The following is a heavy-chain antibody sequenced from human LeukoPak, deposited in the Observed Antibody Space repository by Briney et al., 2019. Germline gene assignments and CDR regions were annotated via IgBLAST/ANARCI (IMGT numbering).Heavy chain of an antibody. Sequence: GASVKVSCKASGYTFTGYYMHWVRQAPGQGLEWMGWINPNSGGTNYAQKFQGRVTMTTDTSTSTAYMELRSLRSDDTAVYYCARDRRFSGGPPGGWFDLWGQGTLVTVSS. V-gene: IGHV1-2*02. CDR1: GYTFTGYY. CDR2: INPNSGGT. CDR3: ARDRRFSGGPPGGWFDL. J-gene: IGHJ5*02. D-gene: IGHD3-16*01.